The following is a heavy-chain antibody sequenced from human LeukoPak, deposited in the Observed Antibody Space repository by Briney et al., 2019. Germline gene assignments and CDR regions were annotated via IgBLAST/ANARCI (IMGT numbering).Heavy chain of an antibody. Sequence: SETLSLTCTVSGGSINNYYWSWIRQPPGKGLEWIGTIYYSGRTYYSPSLKSRVTLSVDTSSNQFSLNLRSVTAADTAVYYCARRRYYDGSGYLEWGQGTLLSVSS. CDR1: GGSINNYY. CDR2: IYYSGRT. J-gene: IGHJ1*01. V-gene: IGHV4-59*04. CDR3: ARRRYYDGSGYLE. D-gene: IGHD3-22*01.